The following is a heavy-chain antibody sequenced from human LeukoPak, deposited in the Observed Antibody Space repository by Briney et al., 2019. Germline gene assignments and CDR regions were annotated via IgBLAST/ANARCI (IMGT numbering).Heavy chain of an antibody. CDR2: FDYRGST. Sequence: KPSETLSLTCTVSGCSISSGSHYLGWVPPPPGKGPEWIGSFDYRGSTYYSPSLKSRVTISVDTSKNQLSLKLTSVTAADTAVYYCASKPLTSSIAAVDHWGQGTLVTVSS. CDR3: ASKPLTSSIAAVDH. V-gene: IGHV4-39*01. CDR1: GCSISSGSHY. D-gene: IGHD6-13*01. J-gene: IGHJ4*02.